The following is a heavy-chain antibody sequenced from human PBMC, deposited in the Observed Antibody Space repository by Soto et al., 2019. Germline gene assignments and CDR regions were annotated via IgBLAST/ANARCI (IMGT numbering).Heavy chain of an antibody. CDR1: GGSFSGYY. J-gene: IGHJ6*03. CDR2: INHSGST. Sequence: SETLSLTCAVYGGSFSGYYWSWIRQPPGKGLEWIGEINHSGSTNYNPSLKSRVTISVDTSKNQFSLKLSSVTAADTAVYYCARGPLTKNYYYYMDVWGKGTTVTVSS. V-gene: IGHV4-34*01. CDR3: ARGPLTKNYYYYMDV.